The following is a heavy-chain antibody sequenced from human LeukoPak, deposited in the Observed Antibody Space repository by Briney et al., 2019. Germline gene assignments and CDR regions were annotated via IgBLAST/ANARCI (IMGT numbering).Heavy chain of an antibody. V-gene: IGHV6-1*01. CDR2: TYFRSKWYN. J-gene: IGHJ4*02. CDR3: ARDSGTYVWGSYRSASGFDY. Sequence: SQTLSLTCAISGDSVSSKSAAWSWIRQSPSRGLEWLGRTYFRSKWYNDYAVSVKSRITINPDTFKSQFSLQLNSVTPEDTAVYYCARDSGTYVWGSYRSASGFDYWGQGTLITVSS. D-gene: IGHD3-16*02. CDR1: GDSVSSKSAA.